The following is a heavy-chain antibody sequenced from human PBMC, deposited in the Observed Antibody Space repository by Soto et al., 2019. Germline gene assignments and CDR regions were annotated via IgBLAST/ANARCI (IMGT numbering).Heavy chain of an antibody. Sequence: PSETLSLTCTVSGGSISSYYWSWIRQPPGKGLEWIGYIYYSGSTNYNPSLKSRVTISVDTSKNQFSLKLSSVTAADTAVYYCARDQGYCSGGSCYPRDNWFDPSGQGTLVTVSS. CDR3: ARDQGYCSGGSCYPRDNWFDP. D-gene: IGHD2-15*01. CDR1: GGSISSYY. J-gene: IGHJ5*02. V-gene: IGHV4-59*01. CDR2: IYYSGST.